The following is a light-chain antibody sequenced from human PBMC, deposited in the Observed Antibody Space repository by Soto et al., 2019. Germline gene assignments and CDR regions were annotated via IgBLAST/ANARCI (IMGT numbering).Light chain of an antibody. CDR1: QSVSIW. CDR2: DAS. CDR3: HQYDIYPVT. V-gene: IGKV1-5*03. J-gene: IGKJ4*01. Sequence: DIEMTQSPSTLSSSVGDRVTITCRASQSVSIWLAWYQQKPGNAPKLLIHDASTLDNGVPARFSGSGSGTDFTLTISSLQPDDFATYFCHQYDIYPVTFGGGTKVEIK.